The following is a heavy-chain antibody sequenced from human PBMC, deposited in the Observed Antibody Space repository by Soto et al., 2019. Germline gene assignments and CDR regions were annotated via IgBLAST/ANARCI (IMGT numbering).Heavy chain of an antibody. V-gene: IGHV1-69*13. D-gene: IGHD2-21*02. CDR3: ARDLLYCGGDCYHAPLYYYYYGMDV. CDR2: IIPIFGTA. CDR1: GGTFSSYA. Sequence: SVKVSCKASGGTFSSYAISWVRQAPGQGLEWMGGIIPIFGTANYAQRFQGRVTITADESTSTAYMELSSLRSEDTAVYYCARDLLYCGGDCYHAPLYYYYYGMDVWGQGTTVTVSS. J-gene: IGHJ6*02.